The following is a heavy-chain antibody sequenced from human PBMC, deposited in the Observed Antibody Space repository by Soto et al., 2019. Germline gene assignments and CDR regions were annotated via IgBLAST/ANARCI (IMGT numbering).Heavy chain of an antibody. D-gene: IGHD6-13*01. CDR1: GFTFSSYG. V-gene: IGHV3-30*18. CDR3: AKGSPYSSSWHYYYYYGMDV. J-gene: IGHJ6*02. Sequence: GGSLRLSCAASGFTFSSYGMHWVRQSPGKGLEWVAVISYDGSNKYYADSVKGRFTISRDNSKNTLYLQMNSLRAEDTAVYYCAKGSPYSSSWHYYYYYGMDVWGQGTTVTVSS. CDR2: ISYDGSNK.